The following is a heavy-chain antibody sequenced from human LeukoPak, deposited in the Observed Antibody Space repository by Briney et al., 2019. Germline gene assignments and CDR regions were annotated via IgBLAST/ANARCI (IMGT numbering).Heavy chain of an antibody. V-gene: IGHV3-11*04. CDR1: GFTFSDYY. Sequence: GGSLRLSCAASGFTFSDYYMSWIRQAPGKGLEWVSYISSSGSTIYYADSVKGRFTISRDNAKNSLYLQMNSLRAEDTAVYYCARQGHYYGSGSYYANWFDPWGQGTLVTVSS. CDR2: ISSSGSTI. CDR3: ARQGHYYGSGSYYANWFDP. D-gene: IGHD3-10*01. J-gene: IGHJ5*02.